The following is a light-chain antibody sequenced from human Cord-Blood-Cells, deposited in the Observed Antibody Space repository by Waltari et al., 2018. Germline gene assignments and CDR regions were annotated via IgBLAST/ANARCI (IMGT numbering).Light chain of an antibody. Sequence: DIVMTQSPDSLAVSLGEWATINCQSSQIVLYSSNNKNYLAWYQQKPGQPPKLLIYWASTRESVVPDRVSGSVSGTDFTLAISSLQAEDVAVYYCQQYYSTPYTFGQGTKLEIK. V-gene: IGKV4-1*01. CDR2: WAS. J-gene: IGKJ2*01. CDR3: QQYYSTPYT. CDR1: QIVLYSSNNKNY.